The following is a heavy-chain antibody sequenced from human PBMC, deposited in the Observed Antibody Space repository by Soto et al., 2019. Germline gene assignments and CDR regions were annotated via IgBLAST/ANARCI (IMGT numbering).Heavy chain of an antibody. J-gene: IGHJ4*02. CDR3: ANYYYDSSGIYYFDY. CDR1: GFTFSSYA. V-gene: IGHV3-23*01. CDR2: ISGSGGST. D-gene: IGHD3-22*01. Sequence: VGSLRLSCAASGFTFSSYAMSWVRQAPGKGLEWVSAISGSGGSTYYADSVKGRFTISRDNSKNTLYLQMNSLRAEDTAVYYCANYYYDSSGIYYFDYWGQGTLVTVSS.